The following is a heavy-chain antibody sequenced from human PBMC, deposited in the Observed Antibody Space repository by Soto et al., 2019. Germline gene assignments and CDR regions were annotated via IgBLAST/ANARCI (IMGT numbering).Heavy chain of an antibody. CDR1: GGSISNYY. D-gene: IGHD1-26*01. CDR3: ARGSSGSNYYFAY. Sequence: QVQLQESGPGLVKTSETLSLTCTVSGGSISNYYWSWIRQPPGKGLEWIGYIYFIGGTNYNPSLKRRVTITIDTSKDQISLKLSSVTAEDTAVYYCARGSSGSNYYFAYWGQGNLVTVSS. CDR2: IYFIGGT. J-gene: IGHJ4*02. V-gene: IGHV4-59*01.